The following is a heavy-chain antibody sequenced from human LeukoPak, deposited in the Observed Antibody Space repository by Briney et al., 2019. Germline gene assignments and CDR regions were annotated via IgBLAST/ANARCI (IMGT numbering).Heavy chain of an antibody. J-gene: IGHJ6*02. CDR3: AEDIVVVPAAKGHYYYYGMDV. V-gene: IGHV3-23*01. CDR1: GFTFSSYA. CDR2: ISGSGGST. D-gene: IGHD2-2*01. Sequence: GRSLRLSCAASGFTFSSYAMSWVRQAPGKGLEWVSAISGSGGSTYYADSVKGRFTISRDNSKNTLYLQMNSLRAEDTAVYYCAEDIVVVPAAKGHYYYYGMDVWGQGTTVTVSS.